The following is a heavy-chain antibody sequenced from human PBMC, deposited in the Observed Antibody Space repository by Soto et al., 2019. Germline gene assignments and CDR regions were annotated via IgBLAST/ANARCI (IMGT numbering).Heavy chain of an antibody. J-gene: IGHJ4*02. Sequence: PGGSLRLSCAASGVTFDDYAMHWVRQAPGKGLEWVSGISWNSGSIGYADSVKGRVTMTRDTSTSTVYMELSSLRSEDTAVYYCARSSGYYFDYWGQGTLVTVSS. CDR3: ARSSGYYFDY. V-gene: IGHV3-9*01. CDR1: GVTFDDYA. CDR2: ISWNSGSI. D-gene: IGHD3-22*01.